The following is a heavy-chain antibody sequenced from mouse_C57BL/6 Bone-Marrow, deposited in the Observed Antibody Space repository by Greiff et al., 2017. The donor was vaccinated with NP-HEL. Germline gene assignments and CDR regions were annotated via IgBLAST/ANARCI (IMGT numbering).Heavy chain of an antibody. D-gene: IGHD1-1*01. J-gene: IGHJ2*01. V-gene: IGHV1-76*01. Sequence: LEESGAELVRPGASVKLSCKASGYTFTDYYINWVKQRPGQGLEWIARIYPGSGNTYYNEKFKGKATLTAEKSSSTAYMQLSSLTSEDSAVYFCARQNYGSRGDYFDYWGQGTTLTVSS. CDR3: ARQNYGSRGDYFDY. CDR2: IYPGSGNT. CDR1: GYTFTDYY.